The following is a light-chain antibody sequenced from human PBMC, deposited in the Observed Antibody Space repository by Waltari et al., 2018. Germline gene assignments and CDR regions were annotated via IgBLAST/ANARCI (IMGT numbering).Light chain of an antibody. V-gene: IGKV3-20*01. CDR3: QQYGSSPPYG. J-gene: IGKJ1*01. CDR2: GAS. CDR1: QSVSSSY. Sequence: EIVLTQSPGTLSLSPGERATLSCRASQSVSSSYLAWYQQKPGQAPRLLIYGASSRATGIPDRFSGSGSVTDFTLTISRLEPEDFAVYYCQQYGSSPPYGFGQGTKVEIK.